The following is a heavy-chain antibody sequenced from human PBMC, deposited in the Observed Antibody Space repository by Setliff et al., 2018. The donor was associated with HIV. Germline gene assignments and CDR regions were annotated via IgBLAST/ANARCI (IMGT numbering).Heavy chain of an antibody. D-gene: IGHD3-3*01. CDR3: ARDLGYDFWSGSMSLDY. V-gene: IGHV1-46*01. J-gene: IGHJ4*02. CDR1: GYTFTNYY. CDR2: INPSGGST. Sequence: ASVKVSCKASGYTFTNYYMHWVRQAPGQGLEWMGIINPSGGSTTYSQKLQGRVTMTTDTSTSTAYMELRSLRSDDTAVYYCARDLGYDFWSGSMSLDYWGQGTLVTVSS.